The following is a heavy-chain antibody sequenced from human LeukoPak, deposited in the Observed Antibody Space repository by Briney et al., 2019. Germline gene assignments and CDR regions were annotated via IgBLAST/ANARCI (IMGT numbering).Heavy chain of an antibody. CDR2: IYYSGST. CDR3: ARHKEDFHDSSGPNFWYFDL. D-gene: IGHD3-22*01. Sequence: SETLSLTCTVSGDSIKSDSYYWGWIRQPPGKGLEWIGTIYYSGSTYYNLSLKSRVTISVDTSKNQFSVKLSSVTAADTALYYCARHKEDFHDSSGPNFWYFDLWGRGTLVTVSS. V-gene: IGHV4-39*01. J-gene: IGHJ2*01. CDR1: GDSIKSDSYY.